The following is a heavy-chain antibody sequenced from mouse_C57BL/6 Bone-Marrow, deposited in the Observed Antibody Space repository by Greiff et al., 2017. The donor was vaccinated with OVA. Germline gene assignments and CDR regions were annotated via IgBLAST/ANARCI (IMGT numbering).Heavy chain of an antibody. CDR2: ISDGGSYT. V-gene: IGHV5-4*01. CDR1: GFTFSSYA. CDR3: ARDGKGLCAWFAY. D-gene: IGHD6-1*01. Sequence: EVQLVESGGGLVKPGGSLKLSCAASGFTFSSYAMSWVRQTPEKRLEWVATISDGGSYTYYPDNVKGRFTISRDNAKNNLYLQMSHLKSEDTAMYYCARDGKGLCAWFAYWGQGTLVTVSA. J-gene: IGHJ3*01.